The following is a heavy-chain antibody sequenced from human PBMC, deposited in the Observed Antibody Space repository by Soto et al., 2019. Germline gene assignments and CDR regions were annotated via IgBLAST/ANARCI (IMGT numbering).Heavy chain of an antibody. CDR1: GYTFTSYY. CDR3: ARVYPSDTRYGYVGNNCFDP. D-gene: IGHD5-18*01. V-gene: IGHV1-46*03. J-gene: IGHJ5*02. Sequence: QVQLVQSGAEVKKPGASVKVSCKASGYTFTSYYMHWVRQAPGQGLEWMGIINPSGGSTSYEQKFQGIFTLSRDTPTSTVYLELSSLRSEDTAVYYCARVYPSDTRYGYVGNNCFDPWGQGTLVTVSS. CDR2: INPSGGST.